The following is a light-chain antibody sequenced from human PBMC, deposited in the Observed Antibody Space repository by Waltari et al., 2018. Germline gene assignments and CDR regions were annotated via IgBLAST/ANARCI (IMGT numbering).Light chain of an antibody. CDR2: WAS. CDR1: QNILSSSDNKNY. J-gene: IGKJ4*01. Sequence: DIVMTQSPDSVAVSLGARATIHCRSSQNILSSSDNKNYLVWYQQKPGQPPKLLISWASTRESGVPDRFSGSGSWTDFTLTISSLQAEDVAVYYCQQCYHLPSFGGGTRVEIK. CDR3: QQCYHLPS. V-gene: IGKV4-1*01.